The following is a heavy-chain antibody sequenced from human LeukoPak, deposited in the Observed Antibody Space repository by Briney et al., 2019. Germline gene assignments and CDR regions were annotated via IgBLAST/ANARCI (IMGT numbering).Heavy chain of an antibody. D-gene: IGHD5-12*01. CDR1: GGSISTSSFY. J-gene: IGHJ4*02. V-gene: IGHV4-39*01. Sequence: SETLCLTCTVSGGSISTSSFYCGWIRQPPGKGLEWIGSIHYSGGTYYNPSLKSGVTISVDTSKNQFSLKVSSVTAADTAVYYCARYNGYATYWGQGTLVTVSS. CDR3: ARYNGYATY. CDR2: IHYSGGT.